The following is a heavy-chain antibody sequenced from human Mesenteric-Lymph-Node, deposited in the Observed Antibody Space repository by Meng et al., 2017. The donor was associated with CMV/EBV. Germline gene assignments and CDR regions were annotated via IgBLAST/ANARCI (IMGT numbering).Heavy chain of an antibody. J-gene: IGHJ4*02. CDR1: GGSFSGYY. D-gene: IGHD4-23*01. CDR2: INHSGST. CDR3: ARHQRWLKSEGGFNY. Sequence: QVQLQRSGAGLLQPSDTLSLTCAVYGGSFSGYYWSWIRQPPGKGLEWIGEINHSGSTNYNPSLKSRVTISVDTSKNQFSLKLSSVTAADTAVYYCARHQRWLKSEGGFNYWGQGTLVTVSS. V-gene: IGHV4-34*01.